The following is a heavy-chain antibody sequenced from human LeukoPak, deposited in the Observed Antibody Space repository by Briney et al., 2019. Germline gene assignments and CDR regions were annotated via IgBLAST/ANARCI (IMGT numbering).Heavy chain of an antibody. J-gene: IGHJ6*03. Sequence: PSETLSLTCTVSGGSISSYYWSWIRQPPGKGLEWIGYIYYSGSTNYNPSLKSRVTISVDTSKNQFSLKLSSVTAADTAVYYCARWFWIYYGWGRGYYYMDVGGKGPTVTVS. D-gene: IGHD3-10*01. CDR3: ARWFWIYYGWGRGYYYMDV. V-gene: IGHV4-59*01. CDR1: GGSISSYY. CDR2: IYYSGST.